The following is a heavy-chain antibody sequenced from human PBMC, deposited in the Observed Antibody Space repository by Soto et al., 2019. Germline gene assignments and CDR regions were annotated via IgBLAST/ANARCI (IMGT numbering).Heavy chain of an antibody. V-gene: IGHV1-18*01. CDR3: AREGQLGY. Sequence: QVQLVQSGAEVKKPGASVKFSCQASGYTFSNNGFSWLRQAPGQGLEWMGWISGYNGNTNYAERLQGRVTMTTDTSTSTAYMELKSLRYDDTAVYYCAREGQLGYWGQGTPVTVSS. J-gene: IGHJ4*02. D-gene: IGHD6-6*01. CDR1: GYTFSNNG. CDR2: ISGYNGNT.